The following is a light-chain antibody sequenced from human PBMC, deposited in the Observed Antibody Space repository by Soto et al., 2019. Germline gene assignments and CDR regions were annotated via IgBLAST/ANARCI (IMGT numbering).Light chain of an antibody. CDR2: DTS. J-gene: IGKJ2*01. CDR1: QSVISSY. V-gene: IGKV3-20*01. Sequence: ENVLTQSPGTLSLSPGERATLSCRASQSVISSYLAWYQQNPGQAPRLLIYDTSSRATGIPYRFSGSESGTGFTLTISRLEPEDLAVYYCQQYVTSPPMYTFGKGNKLEIK. CDR3: QQYVTSPPMYT.